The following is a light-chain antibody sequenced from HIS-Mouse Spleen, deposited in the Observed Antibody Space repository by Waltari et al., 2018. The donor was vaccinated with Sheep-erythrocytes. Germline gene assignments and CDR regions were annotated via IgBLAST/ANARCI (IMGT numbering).Light chain of an antibody. CDR3: CSYAGSYNHV. J-gene: IGLJ1*01. Sequence: QSSLTHPLSVPGSPGLSVSIPCTGTSSHVVGFIYSFWYQQPPGKAPKLMIYDVSKRPSGVPDRFSGSKSGNTASLTISGLQAEDEADYYCCSYAGSYNHVFATGTKVTVL. CDR2: DVS. V-gene: IGLV2-11*01. CDR1: SSHVVGFIY.